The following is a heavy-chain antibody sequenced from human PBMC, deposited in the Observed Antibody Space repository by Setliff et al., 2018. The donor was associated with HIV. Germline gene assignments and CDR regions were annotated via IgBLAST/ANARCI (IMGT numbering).Heavy chain of an antibody. Sequence: GESLKISCEGSGYSFTNYWIAWVRQMPGRGLEWMGIIYPGDSDTRYSPSFQGRVTISADKSISTAYLQWSSLKASDTAMYYCARQGDYHILTGYYSGPHDAFDIWGQGTMVTVSS. CDR3: ARQGDYHILTGYYSGPHDAFDI. D-gene: IGHD3-9*01. J-gene: IGHJ3*02. CDR1: GYSFTNYW. CDR2: IYPGDSDT. V-gene: IGHV5-51*01.